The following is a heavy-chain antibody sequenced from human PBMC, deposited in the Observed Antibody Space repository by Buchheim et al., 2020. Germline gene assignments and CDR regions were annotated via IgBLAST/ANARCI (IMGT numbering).Heavy chain of an antibody. Sequence: QVQLVETGGGVVQPGRSLRLSCAASGFTFSSHAMHWVRQAPGKGLEWVAFIWYDGSNRHYADSVKGRFTISRDNSKNTLYLQMNSLRAEDTAVYYCARADGSGSYCFDYWGQGTL. CDR3: ARADGSGSYCFDY. V-gene: IGHV3-33*01. CDR1: GFTFSSHA. D-gene: IGHD3-10*01. J-gene: IGHJ4*02. CDR2: IWYDGSNR.